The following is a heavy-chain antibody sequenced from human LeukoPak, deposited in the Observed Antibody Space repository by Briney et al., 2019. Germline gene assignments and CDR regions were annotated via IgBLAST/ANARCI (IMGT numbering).Heavy chain of an antibody. CDR2: IRSKAYGATT. CDR3: TRDGATLDY. Sequence: TGGSLRLSCTASGFTFGDYTMSWVRQAPGKGLEWVGFIRSKAYGATTEYAASVKGRFTTSRDDSKSIAYLQMNSLKTEDTAMYYCTRDGATLDYWGQGTLVTVSS. V-gene: IGHV3-49*04. J-gene: IGHJ4*02. CDR1: GFTFGDYT. D-gene: IGHD1-26*01.